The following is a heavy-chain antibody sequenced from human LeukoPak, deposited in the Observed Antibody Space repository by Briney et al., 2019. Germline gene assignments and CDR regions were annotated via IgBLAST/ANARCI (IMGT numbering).Heavy chain of an antibody. V-gene: IGHV1-18*01. Sequence: ASVKVSCKASGYTFTSYGTSWVRQAPGQGLEWMGWISAYNGNTNYAQKLQGRVTMTTDTSTSTAYMELRSLRSDDTAVYYCARARIAAASGWFDPWGQGTLVTVSS. D-gene: IGHD6-13*01. CDR3: ARARIAAASGWFDP. J-gene: IGHJ5*02. CDR1: GYTFTSYG. CDR2: ISAYNGNT.